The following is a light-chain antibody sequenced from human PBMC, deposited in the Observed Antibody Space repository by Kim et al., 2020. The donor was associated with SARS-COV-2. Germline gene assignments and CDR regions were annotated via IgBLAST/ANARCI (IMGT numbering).Light chain of an antibody. V-gene: IGLV3-1*01. CDR2: QDT. Sequence: VSPGQTASITCSGDKLGDKYACWYQQKPGQSPVLVIYQDTKRPAGIPERFSGSNSGNTATLTISGTQAMDEADYYCQTWDSITVVFGGGTQLTVL. CDR3: QTWDSITVV. CDR1: KLGDKY. J-gene: IGLJ2*01.